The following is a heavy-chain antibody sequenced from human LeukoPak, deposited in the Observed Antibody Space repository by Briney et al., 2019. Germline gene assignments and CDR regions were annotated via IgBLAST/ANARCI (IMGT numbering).Heavy chain of an antibody. J-gene: IGHJ4*02. D-gene: IGHD1-1*01. V-gene: IGHV4-4*02. CDR2: IYHSQST. CDR1: GGSISSSNW. Sequence: SETLSLTCAVSGGSISSSNWWSWVRQPPGKGLEWSGEIYHSQSTNYNPSLNSRVTISVDKSKTQYSLKLSSVTAADTAVYYCARALQGERRSVFDYWGQGTLVTVSS. CDR3: ARALQGERRSVFDY.